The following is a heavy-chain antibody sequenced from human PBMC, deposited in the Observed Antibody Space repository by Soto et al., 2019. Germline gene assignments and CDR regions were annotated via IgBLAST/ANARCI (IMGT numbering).Heavy chain of an antibody. D-gene: IGHD6-13*01. J-gene: IGHJ4*02. CDR2: INHSGST. Sequence: QVQLQQWGAGLLKPSETLSLTCAVYGESFSGYYWSWIRQRPGKGLEWIGEINHSGSTNYNPSLKSRVTISVDTSKNQFSLKLSSVTAADTAVYYCARQGYSSSWADYWGQGTLVTVSS. CDR3: ARQGYSSSWADY. V-gene: IGHV4-34*01. CDR1: GESFSGYY.